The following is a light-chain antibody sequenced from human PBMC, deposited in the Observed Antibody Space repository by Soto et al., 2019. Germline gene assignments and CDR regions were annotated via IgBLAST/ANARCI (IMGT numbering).Light chain of an antibody. V-gene: IGKV1-8*01. CDR3: QQYYSYPLT. CDR2: AAS. Sequence: AIRMTQSPSSFSASTGDRVTITCRASQGISSYLAWYQQKPGKAPKLLIYAASTLQSGFPSRFSGSGSGTDFTLTIICLQSEDCATYYCQQYYSYPLTFGGGTKVEIK. J-gene: IGKJ4*01. CDR1: QGISSY.